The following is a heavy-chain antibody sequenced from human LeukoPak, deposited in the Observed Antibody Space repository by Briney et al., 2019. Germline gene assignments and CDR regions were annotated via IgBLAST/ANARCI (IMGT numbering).Heavy chain of an antibody. J-gene: IGHJ4*02. D-gene: IGHD3-3*01. V-gene: IGHV4-59*08. CDR1: GVSISSYY. CDR3: ARHGVYYDFWSGYYPGWYFDY. Sequence: SGTLSLTCTVSGVSISSYYRSWIRQPPGKGLEWVGRIYYSGSTNYTPTIKSRVTISVDTSKNQFSLKLSSVTAADTAVYYCARHGVYYDFWSGYYPGWYFDYWGQGTLVTVSS. CDR2: IYYSGST.